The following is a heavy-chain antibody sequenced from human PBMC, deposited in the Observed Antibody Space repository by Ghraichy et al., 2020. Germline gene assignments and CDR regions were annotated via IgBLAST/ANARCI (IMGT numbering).Heavy chain of an antibody. CDR3: ARDRPGDPYYYYYGMDV. J-gene: IGHJ6*02. V-gene: IGHV3-11*01. CDR1: GFTFSDYY. Sequence: GGSLRLSCAASGFTFSDYYMSWIRQAPGKGLEWVSYISSSGSTIYYADSVKGRFTISRDNAKNSLYLQMNSLRAEDTAVYYCARDRPGDPYYYYYGMDVWGQGTTVTVSS. CDR2: ISSSGSTI. D-gene: IGHD2-21*02.